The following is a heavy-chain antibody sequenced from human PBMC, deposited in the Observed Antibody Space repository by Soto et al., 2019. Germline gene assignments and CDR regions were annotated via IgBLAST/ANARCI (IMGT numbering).Heavy chain of an antibody. CDR1: GFMFDPYA. CDR2: ISPGGDRI. V-gene: IGHV3-48*02. D-gene: IGHD6-19*01. Sequence: EVQLVESGGGLVQPGGSLSLSGVASGFMFDPYAMNLVRQAPGKGLEWVSDISPGGDRIYYAEALKGRITISRDNARNSLSLQMNILSDEDTAVYYCTKSADSAGWGVDFWGQGTLVTVSS. J-gene: IGHJ4*02. CDR3: TKSADSAGWGVDF.